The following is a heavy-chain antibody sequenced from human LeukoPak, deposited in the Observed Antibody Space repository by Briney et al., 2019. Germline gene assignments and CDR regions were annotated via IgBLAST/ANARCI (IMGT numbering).Heavy chain of an antibody. CDR3: ARDLVQLWSKDF. CDR1: GFPFSTYS. D-gene: IGHD5-18*01. CDR2: ISSSSNTI. J-gene: IGHJ4*02. V-gene: IGHV3-48*01. Sequence: GGSLRLSCAASGFPFSTYSMNWVRQAPGKGLEWISYISSSSNTIYYADSVKGRFTISRDNAKNSLYLQMNSLRAEDTAVYYCARDLVQLWSKDFWGRGTLVTVSS.